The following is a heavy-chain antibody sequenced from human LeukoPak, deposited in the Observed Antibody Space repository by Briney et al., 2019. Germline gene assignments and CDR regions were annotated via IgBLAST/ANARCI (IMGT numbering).Heavy chain of an antibody. Sequence: GESLKIPCKGSGYSFTSYWIGWVRQMPGKGLEWMGISYPGDSDTRYRPSFQGQVTISADNSISTAYLQWSSLKASDTAMYYWARSCSGGSCYSDYWGQGTLVTVSS. D-gene: IGHD2-15*01. CDR2: SYPGDSDT. CDR1: GYSFTSYW. V-gene: IGHV5-51*01. J-gene: IGHJ4*02. CDR3: ARSCSGGSCYSDY.